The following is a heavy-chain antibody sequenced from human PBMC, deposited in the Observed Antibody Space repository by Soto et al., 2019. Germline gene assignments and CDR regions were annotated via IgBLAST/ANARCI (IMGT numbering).Heavy chain of an antibody. CDR1: GFTFSGSA. Sequence: EVQLVESGGGLVQPGGSLKLSCAASGFTFSGSAMHWVRQASGKGLEWVGRIRRKANSYATAYAATVKGRFTISRDDSKNTAYLQMNRLKTEDTTVYYCCAAKYYYYYMDVWGKGTTVTVSS. CDR2: IRRKANSYAT. CDR3: CAAKYYYYYMDV. V-gene: IGHV3-73*01. J-gene: IGHJ6*03. D-gene: IGHD2-15*01.